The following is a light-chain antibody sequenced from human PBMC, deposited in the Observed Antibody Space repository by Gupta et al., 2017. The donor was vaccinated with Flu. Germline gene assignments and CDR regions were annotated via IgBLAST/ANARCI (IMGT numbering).Light chain of an antibody. Sequence: SSELKQPPSVSVSPGQTARLTCSGDALADQYGYWYQQKPGQAPTMVVRKDNQRPSGIPERFSGSSSGTKFTLTISGVQAEDEADYYCQSSDNRGTYVIFGGGTKLTVL. V-gene: IGLV3-25*03. CDR3: QSSDNRGTYVI. CDR2: KDN. CDR1: ALADQY. J-gene: IGLJ2*01.